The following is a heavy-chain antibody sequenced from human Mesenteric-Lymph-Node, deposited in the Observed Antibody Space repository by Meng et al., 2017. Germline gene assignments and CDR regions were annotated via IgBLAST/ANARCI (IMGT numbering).Heavy chain of an antibody. D-gene: IGHD3-22*01. V-gene: IGHV1-58*02. Sequence: SVKVSCKASGFTFTSSAMQWVRQARGQRLEWIGWIVVGSGNTNYAQKFQERVTITRDMSTSTAYMELSSLRSEDTAVYYCARDGDSSGYIYYFDYWGQGTLVTVSS. J-gene: IGHJ4*02. CDR2: IVVGSGNT. CDR3: ARDGDSSGYIYYFDY. CDR1: GFTFTSSA.